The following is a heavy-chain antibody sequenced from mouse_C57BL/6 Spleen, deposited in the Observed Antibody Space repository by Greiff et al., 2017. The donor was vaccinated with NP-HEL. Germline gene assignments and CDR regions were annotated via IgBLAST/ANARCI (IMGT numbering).Heavy chain of an antibody. D-gene: IGHD2-1*01. J-gene: IGHJ3*01. V-gene: IGHV1-82*01. CDR1: GYAFSSSW. CDR2: IYPGDGDT. CDR3: AREKGNSLVFAD. Sequence: QVQLQQSGPELVKPGASVKISCKASGYAFSSSWMNWVKQRPGKGLEWIGRIYPGDGDTNYNGKFKGKATLTADKSSSTAYMQLSSLTSEDSAVYFCAREKGNSLVFADWGKGTLVTVSA.